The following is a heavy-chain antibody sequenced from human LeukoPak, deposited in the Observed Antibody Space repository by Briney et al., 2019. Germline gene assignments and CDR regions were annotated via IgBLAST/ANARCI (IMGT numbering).Heavy chain of an antibody. CDR1: GFTFSSYA. J-gene: IGHJ5*01. Sequence: QTGGSLRLSCAASGFTFSSYAMSWVRQAPGKGLEWVSVLYSGGNAYYADSVKGRFTISRDNSKNTLYLQMNTLGAEDTAVYYCAGHDWFEFWGQGTLVTVSS. CDR2: LYSGGNA. CDR3: AGHDWFEF. V-gene: IGHV3-53*01.